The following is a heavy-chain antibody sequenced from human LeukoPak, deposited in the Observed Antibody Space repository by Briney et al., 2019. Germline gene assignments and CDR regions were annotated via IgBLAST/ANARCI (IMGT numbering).Heavy chain of an antibody. CDR1: GFTFDDYA. D-gene: IGHD6-13*01. V-gene: IGHV3-9*01. CDR2: ISWNSGGI. Sequence: PGRSLRLSCAASGFTFDDYAMHWVRQAPGKGLEWVSGISWNSGGIGYADSVKGRFTISRDNAKNSLYLQMNSLRAEDTALYYCAKDSGRDSSSWYEVGVYFDYWGQGTLVTVSS. CDR3: AKDSGRDSSSWYEVGVYFDY. J-gene: IGHJ4*02.